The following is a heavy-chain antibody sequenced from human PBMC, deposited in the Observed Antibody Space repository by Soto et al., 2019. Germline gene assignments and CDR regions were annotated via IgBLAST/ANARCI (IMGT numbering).Heavy chain of an antibody. CDR3: ARVKYDFWSGYYSHYGMDV. Sequence: ASVKVSCKASGYTFTGYYMHWVRQAPGQGLEWMGWINPNSGGTNYAQKFQGWVTMTRDTSISTAYMELSRLRSDDTAVYYCARVKYDFWSGYYSHYGMDVWGQGTTVTVSS. J-gene: IGHJ6*02. CDR2: INPNSGGT. CDR1: GYTFTGYY. D-gene: IGHD3-3*01. V-gene: IGHV1-2*04.